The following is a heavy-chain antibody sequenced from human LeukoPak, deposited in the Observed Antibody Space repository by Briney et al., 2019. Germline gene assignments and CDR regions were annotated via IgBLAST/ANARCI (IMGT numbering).Heavy chain of an antibody. D-gene: IGHD2-2*01. V-gene: IGHV4-34*01. Sequence: SETLSLTCAVYGGSFSGYSWSWIRQPPGKGLEWMGEIKHSGSTNYNPSLKSRVIISVDTSKNQFSLKLSSVTAADTAVYYCARGLRGFSTIYYYYGMDVWGQGTTVTVSS. CDR2: IKHSGST. J-gene: IGHJ6*02. CDR1: GGSFSGYS. CDR3: ARGLRGFSTIYYYYGMDV.